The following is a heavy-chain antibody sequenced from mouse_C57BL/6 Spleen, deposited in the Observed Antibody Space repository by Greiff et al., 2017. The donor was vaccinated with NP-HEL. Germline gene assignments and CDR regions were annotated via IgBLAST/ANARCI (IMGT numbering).Heavy chain of an antibody. CDR3: TRGRLYSNYVFFDY. V-gene: IGHV6-6*01. CDR2: IRNKANNHAT. D-gene: IGHD2-5*01. J-gene: IGHJ2*01. Sequence: VQVVESGGGLVQPGGSMKLSCAASGFTFSDAWMDWVRQSPEKGLEWVAEIRNKANNHATYYAESVKGRFTISRDDSKSSVYLQMNSLRAEDTGIYYCTRGRLYSNYVFFDYWGQGTTLTVSS. CDR1: GFTFSDAW.